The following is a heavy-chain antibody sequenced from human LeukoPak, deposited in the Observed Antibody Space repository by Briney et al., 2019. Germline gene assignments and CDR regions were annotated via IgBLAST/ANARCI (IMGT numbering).Heavy chain of an antibody. CDR1: GITLSNYG. J-gene: IGHJ4*02. D-gene: IGHD6-19*01. CDR3: AKDGSGYSSGWYFDY. Sequence: PGGSLRLSCAVSGITLSNYGMSWVRQAPGKGLEWVAGISDSGGSTNYADSVKGRFTISRDNPKNTLYLQMNSLRAEDTAVYYCAKDGSGYSSGWYFDYWGQGTLVTVSS. CDR2: ISDSGGST. V-gene: IGHV3-23*01.